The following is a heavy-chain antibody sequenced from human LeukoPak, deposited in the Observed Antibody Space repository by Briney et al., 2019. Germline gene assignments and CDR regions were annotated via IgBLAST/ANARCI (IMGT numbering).Heavy chain of an antibody. CDR3: ARLGGSGSYAEPFDY. CDR1: GYSFTSYW. Sequence: GESLKISCKGSGYSFTSYWIGWVRQMPGKGLEWMGIIYPGDSDTRYSPSFQGQVTISADKSISTAYLQWSSLKASDTAMYYCARLGGSGSYAEPFDYWGQGTLVTVSS. J-gene: IGHJ4*02. CDR2: IYPGDSDT. V-gene: IGHV5-51*01. D-gene: IGHD3-10*01.